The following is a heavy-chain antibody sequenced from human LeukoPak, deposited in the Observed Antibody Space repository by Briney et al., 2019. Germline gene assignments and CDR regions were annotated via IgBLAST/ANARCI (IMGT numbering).Heavy chain of an antibody. V-gene: IGHV4-59*01. CDR3: ARAFRSTGGRNWFDP. J-gene: IGHJ5*02. D-gene: IGHD3-16*01. CDR1: GGSISGYY. Sequence: SETLSLTCTVSGGSISGYYWSWIRQPPGKGLEWIGYIYYSGSTNYNPSLKSRVSISVDTSKNQFSLKLSSVTAADTAVYYCARAFRSTGGRNWFDPWGQGTLVTVSS. CDR2: IYYSGST.